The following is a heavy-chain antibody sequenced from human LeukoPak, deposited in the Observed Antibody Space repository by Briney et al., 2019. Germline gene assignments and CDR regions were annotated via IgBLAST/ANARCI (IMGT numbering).Heavy chain of an antibody. CDR3: ARLGNDIVVVPAAYYFDY. CDR1: GFTFSSYW. Sequence: GGSLRLSCAASGFTFSSYWMSWVRQAPGKGLEWVANIKQDGSEKYYVDSVKGRFTISRDNAKNSLYLQMNSLRAEDTAVYYCARLGNDIVVVPAAYYFDYWGQGTLVTVSS. CDR2: IKQDGSEK. J-gene: IGHJ4*02. D-gene: IGHD2-2*01. V-gene: IGHV3-7*01.